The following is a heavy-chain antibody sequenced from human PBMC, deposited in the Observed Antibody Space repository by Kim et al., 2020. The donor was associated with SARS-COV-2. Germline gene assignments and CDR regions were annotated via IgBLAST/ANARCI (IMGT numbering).Heavy chain of an antibody. Sequence: SETLSLTCTVSGGSISSYYWSWIRQPPGKGLEWIGYIYYSGSTNYNPSLKSRVTISVDTSKNQFSLKLSSVTAADTAVYYCARDRMYYSYWGQGTLVTVSS. J-gene: IGHJ4*02. CDR3: ARDRMYYSY. D-gene: IGHD3-10*01. CDR2: IYYSGST. V-gene: IGHV4-59*13. CDR1: GGSISSYY.